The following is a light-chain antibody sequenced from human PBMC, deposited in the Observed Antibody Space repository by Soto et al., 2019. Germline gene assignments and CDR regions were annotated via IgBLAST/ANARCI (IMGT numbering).Light chain of an antibody. Sequence: QSVLTQPACVSGSAGQSITISCSGTMGDVGAYNLVSWYQQHPGTAPKLIIYEVRNRPSGISSRFSGSRSGNTASLTISGLQSEDEGDYYCLAYTARGAPVCGGGTK. J-gene: IGLJ3*02. V-gene: IGLV2-14*01. CDR2: EVR. CDR1: MGDVGAYNL. CDR3: LAYTARGAPV.